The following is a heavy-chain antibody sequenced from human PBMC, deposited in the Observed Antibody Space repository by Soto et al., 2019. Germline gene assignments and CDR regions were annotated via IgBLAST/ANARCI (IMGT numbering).Heavy chain of an antibody. Sequence: QVQLVQSGAEEKKPGASVKVSCKASGYTFTSYAMHWVRQAPGQRLEWMGWINAGNGNTKYSQKFQGRVTITRDTSASTAYRELSSLRSEDTAVYYCARSIVVVTALDYWGQGNLVTVSS. D-gene: IGHD2-21*02. J-gene: IGHJ4*02. V-gene: IGHV1-3*05. CDR3: ARSIVVVTALDY. CDR1: GYTFTSYA. CDR2: INAGNGNT.